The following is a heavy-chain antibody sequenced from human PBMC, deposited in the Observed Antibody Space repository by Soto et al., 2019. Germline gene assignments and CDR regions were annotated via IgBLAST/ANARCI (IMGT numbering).Heavy chain of an antibody. CDR2: IIPIFGTA. CDR1: GGTFSSYS. D-gene: IGHD1-26*01. CDR3: ARDGGRHSGGIDY. J-gene: IGHJ4*02. V-gene: IGHV1-69*13. Sequence: VASVKVSCKASGGTFSSYSINWVRQAPGQGLEWMGEIIPIFGTANYAQKFQGRVTITADESTSTAYMEPSSLRSEDAAVYYCARDGGRHSGGIDYWGQGTLVTVSS.